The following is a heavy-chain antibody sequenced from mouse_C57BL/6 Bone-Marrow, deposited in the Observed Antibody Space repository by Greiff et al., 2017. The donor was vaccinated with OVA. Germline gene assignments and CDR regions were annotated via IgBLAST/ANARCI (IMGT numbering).Heavy chain of an antibody. CDR1: GYTFTSYW. Sequence: QVQLQQPGAELVMPGASVKLSCKASGYTFTSYWMHWVKQRPGQGLEWIGEIDPSDSYTNYNQKSKGKSTVTVDKSSSTAYMQLSSLTSEDSAVYYCARHYAMDNWGQGTSVTVSS. CDR3: ARHYAMDN. V-gene: IGHV1-69*01. CDR2: IDPSDSYT. J-gene: IGHJ4*01.